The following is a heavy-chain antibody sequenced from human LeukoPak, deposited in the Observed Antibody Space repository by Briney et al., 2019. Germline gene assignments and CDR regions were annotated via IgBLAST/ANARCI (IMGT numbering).Heavy chain of an antibody. CDR2: INPNSGGT. CDR1: GYTFTGYY. D-gene: IGHD3-22*01. V-gene: IGHV1-2*02. Sequence: ASVKVSCKASGYTFTGYYMHWVRQAPGQGLEWMGWINPNSGGTNYAQKFQGRVTMTRDTSISTAYMELSRLRSDDTAVYYCARGHRGYDSSGYFYNWFDPWGQGTLVTVSS. J-gene: IGHJ5*02. CDR3: ARGHRGYDSSGYFYNWFDP.